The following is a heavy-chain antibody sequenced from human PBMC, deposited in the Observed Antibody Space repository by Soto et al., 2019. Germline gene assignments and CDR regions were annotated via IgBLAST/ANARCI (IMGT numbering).Heavy chain of an antibody. J-gene: IGHJ5*01. D-gene: IGHD3-10*01. CDR1: GFTFSTYT. Sequence: GGSLRLSCAASGFTFSTYTMNWVRQAPGKGREWISSISSGSSYIYYAGSVKGRFTISRDNAKNSLFLQMNSLSAADTAVYYCARDILSGGAYPDSWGQGTKVTVSS. V-gene: IGHV3-21*01. CDR2: ISSGSSYI. CDR3: ARDILSGGAYPDS.